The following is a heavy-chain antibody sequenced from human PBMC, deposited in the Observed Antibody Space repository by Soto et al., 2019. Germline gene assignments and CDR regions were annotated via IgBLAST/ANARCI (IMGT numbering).Heavy chain of an antibody. CDR1: GYTLTELS. J-gene: IGHJ3*02. D-gene: IGHD3-22*01. CDR3: ATELTYYYDSSGYYARSDAFDI. Sequence: QVQLVQSGAEVKKPGASVKVSCKVSGYTLTELSMHWVRQAPGKGLEWMGGFDPEDGETIYAQKFQGRVTMTEDTSTDTAYMGLSSLRSEDTAVYYCATELTYYYDSSGYYARSDAFDIWGQGTMVTVSS. CDR2: FDPEDGET. V-gene: IGHV1-24*01.